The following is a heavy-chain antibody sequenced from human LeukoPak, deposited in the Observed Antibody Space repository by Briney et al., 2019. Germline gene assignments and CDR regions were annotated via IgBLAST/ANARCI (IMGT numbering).Heavy chain of an antibody. D-gene: IGHD4/OR15-4a*01. Sequence: GGSLRLSCAASGFTFDDYAMHWVRQAPGKGLEWVSGISWNSGSIGYADSVKGRFTISRDNAKNSLYLQMNSLRAEDMALYYCAKGGPTVPTLPFDYWGQGTPVTVSS. J-gene: IGHJ4*02. CDR3: AKGGPTVPTLPFDY. CDR1: GFTFDDYA. CDR2: ISWNSGSI. V-gene: IGHV3-9*03.